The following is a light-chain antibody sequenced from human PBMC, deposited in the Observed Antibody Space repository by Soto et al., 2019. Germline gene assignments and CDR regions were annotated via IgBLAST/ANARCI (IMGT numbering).Light chain of an antibody. CDR2: NNN. J-gene: IGLJ1*01. CDR3: AAWDDSVNGYV. V-gene: IGLV1-44*01. CDR1: SSNIGSNA. Sequence: QSVLTQPPSASGTPGQRVTISCSGSSSNIGSNAVNWYQQFPGSAPALLIYNNNQRPSGVPDRCSDSMSGTSASLAISGLQSDDEADYFCAAWDDSVNGYVFGTGTKLTVL.